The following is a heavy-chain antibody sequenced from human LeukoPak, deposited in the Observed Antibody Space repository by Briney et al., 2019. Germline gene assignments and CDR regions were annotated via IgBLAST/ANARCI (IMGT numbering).Heavy chain of an antibody. V-gene: IGHV4-38-2*02. CDR1: GYSITSGYY. D-gene: IGHD3-22*01. CDR3: ARDNYDVDDY. J-gene: IGHJ4*02. Sequence: SETLSLTCTVSGYSITSGYYWGWIRQPPGKGLEWIGSIYHSGSTYYNPSLQSRVTISVDTSKNQFSLKLRSVTAADTAVYYCARDNYDVDDYWGQGTLATVSS. CDR2: IYHSGST.